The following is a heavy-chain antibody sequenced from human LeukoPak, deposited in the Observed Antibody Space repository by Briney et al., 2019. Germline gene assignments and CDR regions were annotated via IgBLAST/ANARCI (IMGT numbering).Heavy chain of an antibody. J-gene: IGHJ4*02. CDR2: INTNTGNP. CDR1: GYTFTSYA. Sequence: ASVKVSCKASGYTFTSYAMNWVRQAPGQGLEWMGWINTNTGNPTYAQGFTGRFVFSLDTSVSTAYLQICSLKAEDTAVYYCARDLWDGQVAHYYGSGSYSGTNGWGQGTLVTVSS. CDR3: ARDLWDGQVAHYYGSGSYSGTNG. D-gene: IGHD3-10*01. V-gene: IGHV7-4-1*01.